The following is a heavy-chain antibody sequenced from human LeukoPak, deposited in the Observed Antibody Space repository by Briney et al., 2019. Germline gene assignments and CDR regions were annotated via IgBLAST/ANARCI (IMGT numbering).Heavy chain of an antibody. V-gene: IGHV4-34*01. CDR3: ARAPITMMVVVIPRAFDI. D-gene: IGHD3-22*01. J-gene: IGHJ3*02. Sequence: SETLSLTCAVYGGSFSGYYWSWIRQPPGKGLEWIGEINHSGSTNYNPSLKSRVTISVDTSKNQFSLKLSSVTAADTAVYYCARAPITMMVVVIPRAFDIWGQGTMVTVSS. CDR1: GGSFSGYY. CDR2: INHSGST.